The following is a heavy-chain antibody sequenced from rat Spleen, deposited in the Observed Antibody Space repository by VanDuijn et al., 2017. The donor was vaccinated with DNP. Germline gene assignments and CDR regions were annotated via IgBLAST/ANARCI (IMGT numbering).Heavy chain of an antibody. J-gene: IGHJ2*01. Sequence: EVKVVESGGGLVQPGRSLKLSCAASGFKFNDFWMGWVRQAPGKGLEWIGEINMDSSTINYSPSLKDKFTISRDNAQNTLYLQMDSLRSEDTATYYCKLGGAYWGQGVMVTVSS. CDR3: KLGGAY. CDR2: INMDSSTI. V-gene: IGHV4-2*01. CDR1: GFKFNDFW. D-gene: IGHD5-1*01.